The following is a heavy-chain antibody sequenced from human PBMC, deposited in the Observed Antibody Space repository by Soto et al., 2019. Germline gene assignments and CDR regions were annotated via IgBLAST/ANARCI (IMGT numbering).Heavy chain of an antibody. CDR3: AKGGSSWYGDLGYYYGMDV. CDR1: GFTFSIYS. V-gene: IGHV3-48*01. Sequence: GSLRLSCAASGFTFSIYSMNWVRQAPGKGLEWVSYISSSSSTIFYTDSVKGRFTVSRDNSKNTLYLQMNSLRAEDTSVYYCAKGGSSWYGDLGYYYGMDVWGQGTTVTVSS. CDR2: ISSSSSTI. D-gene: IGHD6-13*01. J-gene: IGHJ6*02.